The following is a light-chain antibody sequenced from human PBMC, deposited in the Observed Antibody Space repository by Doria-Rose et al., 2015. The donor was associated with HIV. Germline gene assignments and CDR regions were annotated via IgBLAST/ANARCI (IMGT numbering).Light chain of an antibody. J-gene: IGKJ1*01. Sequence: EIVLTQSPGTLPLSPGERATLSCGASQSFSSTYLAWYQQQPGQAPSLLIYDGSTRSTGIPDRFSASGSGTDFTLTINRLEPEDFALYYCHQYGTSWTFGQGTKVEI. V-gene: IGKV3-20*01. CDR1: QSFSSTY. CDR2: DGS. CDR3: HQYGTSWT.